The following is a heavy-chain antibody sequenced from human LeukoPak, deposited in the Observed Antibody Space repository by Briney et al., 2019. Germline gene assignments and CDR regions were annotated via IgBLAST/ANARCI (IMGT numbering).Heavy chain of an antibody. CDR1: GGSFSGYY. CDR3: ARLTRIAVAGRVY. V-gene: IGHV4-34*01. Sequence: SETLSLTCAVYGGSFSGYYWSWIRQPPGKGLEWIGEINHSGSTNYNPSLKSRVTISVDTSKNQFSLKLSSVTAADTAVYYCARLTRIAVAGRVYWGQGTLVTVSS. J-gene: IGHJ4*02. D-gene: IGHD6-19*01. CDR2: INHSGST.